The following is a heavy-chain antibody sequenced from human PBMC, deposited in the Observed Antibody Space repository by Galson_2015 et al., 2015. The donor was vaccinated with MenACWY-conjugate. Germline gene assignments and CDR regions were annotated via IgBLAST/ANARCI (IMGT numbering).Heavy chain of an antibody. Sequence: SLRLSCAASGFTFSTYWMTWVRQAPGKGLEWVSAISTSGSRTYYADSVKGRFTISRDNSENTLYLQMNSLRAEDTAVYYCAKASFGVTIGEVFAFDSWGQGTMVTGSS. V-gene: IGHV3-23*01. CDR3: AKASFGVTIGEVFAFDS. CDR1: GFTFSTYW. J-gene: IGHJ3*01. CDR2: ISTSGSRT. D-gene: IGHD3-3*01.